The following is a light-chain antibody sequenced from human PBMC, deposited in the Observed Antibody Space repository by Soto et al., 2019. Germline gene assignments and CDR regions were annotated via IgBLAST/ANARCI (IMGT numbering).Light chain of an antibody. V-gene: IGLV2-14*01. Sequence: QSVLTQPASVSGSPGQSITISCTGTNSDVGGYHYVSWYQQHPGKAPKLLIYDVSTRPSGVSNRFSGSKSGNTASLTISWLQAEDEADYYCTSNTTTSPYVFGGGTKVTVL. CDR3: TSNTTTSPYV. CDR1: NSDVGGYHY. CDR2: DVS. J-gene: IGLJ1*01.